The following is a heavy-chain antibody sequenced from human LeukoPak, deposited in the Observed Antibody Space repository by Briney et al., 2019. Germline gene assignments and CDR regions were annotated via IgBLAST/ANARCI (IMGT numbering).Heavy chain of an antibody. D-gene: IGHD2-2*01. CDR2: IHHSGNT. CDR1: GGSISSSSYY. CDR3: ARQISSSSSGDAFDI. J-gene: IGHJ3*02. V-gene: IGHV4-39*01. Sequence: SETLSLTCTVSGGSISSSSYYWGWIRQPPGKGLEWIGSIHHSGNTNYNPSLKSRVTISVDTSKNQFSLKLSSVTAADTAVYYCARQISSSSSGDAFDIWGQGTMVTVSS.